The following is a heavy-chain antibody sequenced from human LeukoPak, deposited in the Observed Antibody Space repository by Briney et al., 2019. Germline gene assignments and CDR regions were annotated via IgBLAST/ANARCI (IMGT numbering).Heavy chain of an antibody. CDR2: TNSDSGAT. D-gene: IGHD6-13*01. J-gene: IGHJ4*02. CDR1: GYTFTDYY. CDR3: AGDIAPPGDRLFDY. Sequence: ASVKVSCKASGYTFTDYYIHWVRQAPGQGLQWMGWTNSDSGATDYAQKFQGRVTMTRDTSISTTYLELSRLRSDDTAIYYCAGDIAPPGDRLFDYWGQGTLVTVSS. V-gene: IGHV1-2*02.